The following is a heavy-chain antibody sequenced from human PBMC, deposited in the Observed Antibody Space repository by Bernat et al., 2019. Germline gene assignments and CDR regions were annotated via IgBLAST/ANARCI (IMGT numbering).Heavy chain of an antibody. CDR2: ISYDGSNK. CDR3: ARDMDYGDYLDY. Sequence: QVQLVESGGGVVQPGRSLRLSCAASGFTFSSYAMHWVRQAPGKGLEWVAVISYDGSNKYYADSVKGRFTISRDNSKNTLYLQMNSLRAEDTAVYYCARDMDYGDYLDYWGQGTLVTVSS. J-gene: IGHJ4*02. CDR1: GFTFSSYA. D-gene: IGHD4-17*01. V-gene: IGHV3-30-3*01.